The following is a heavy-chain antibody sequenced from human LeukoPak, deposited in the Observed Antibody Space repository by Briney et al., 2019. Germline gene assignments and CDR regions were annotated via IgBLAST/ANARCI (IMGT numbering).Heavy chain of an antibody. J-gene: IGHJ3*02. D-gene: IGHD1-14*01. CDR1: GFTFSSYW. V-gene: IGHV3-7*01. CDR2: IKQDGSEK. CDR3: ARTSLDRGHAFDI. Sequence: GGSLRLSCAASGFTFSSYWTSWVRQAPGKGLEWVANIKQDGSEKYYVDSVKGRFTISRDNAKNSLYLQMNSLRAEDTAVYYCARTSLDRGHAFDIWGQGTMVTVSS.